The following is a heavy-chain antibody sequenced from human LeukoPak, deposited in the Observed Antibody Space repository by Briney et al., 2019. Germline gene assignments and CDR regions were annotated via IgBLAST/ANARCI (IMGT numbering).Heavy chain of an antibody. D-gene: IGHD6-19*01. Sequence: GGSLRLSCAVSGFSFSSNCMSWVRQAPGKGLEWVAKIKEDGNEIYYVDSVKGRFTISRDNTKNSLFLQMNSLRAEDTAVYYCATGGAVAGRFAYWGQGALVTVSS. CDR2: IKEDGNEI. J-gene: IGHJ4*02. CDR1: GFSFSSNC. V-gene: IGHV3-7*01. CDR3: ATGGAVAGRFAY.